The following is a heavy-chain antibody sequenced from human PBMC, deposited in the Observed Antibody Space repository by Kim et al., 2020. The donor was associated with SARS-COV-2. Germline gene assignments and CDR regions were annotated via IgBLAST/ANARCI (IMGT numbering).Heavy chain of an antibody. V-gene: IGHV3-48*02. CDR1: GFTFSSYS. CDR3: ARVHTSGRGYYFDF. Sequence: GGSLRLSCAASGFTFSSYSMNWVRQAPGKGLEWISYISSTSSTIYYADSVKGRFTISRDNTKNSLYLKMNSLRDEEDTAVYYCARVHTSGRGYYFDFWGQGTLVTVSS. CDR2: ISSTSSTI. D-gene: IGHD3-3*01. J-gene: IGHJ4*02.